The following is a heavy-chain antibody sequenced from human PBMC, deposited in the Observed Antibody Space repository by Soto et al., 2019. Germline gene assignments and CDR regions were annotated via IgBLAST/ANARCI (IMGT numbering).Heavy chain of an antibody. CDR2: IYYSGST. J-gene: IGHJ6*02. V-gene: IGHV4-59*01. D-gene: IGHD4-17*01. Sequence: QVQLQESGPGLVKPSETLSLTCTVSGGSISSYYWSWIRQPPGKGLEWIGYIYYSGSTNYNPSLQSRGTISVDTSKNQFSLKLSSVTAADTAVYYCATYADQAYYYYYGMDVWGQGTTVTVSS. CDR1: GGSISSYY. CDR3: ATYADQAYYYYYGMDV.